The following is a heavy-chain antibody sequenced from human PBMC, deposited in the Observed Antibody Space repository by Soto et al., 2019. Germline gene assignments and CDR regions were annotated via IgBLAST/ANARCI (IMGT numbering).Heavy chain of an antibody. V-gene: IGHV4-31*03. J-gene: IGHJ4*02. CDR2: IYYSGST. CDR3: ARSGYSYGPNPLLY. CDR1: GGSISSGGYY. D-gene: IGHD5-18*01. Sequence: SETLSLTCTVSGGSISSGGYYWSWIRQHPGKGLEWIGYIYYSGSTYYNPSLKSRVTISVDTSKNQFSLKLSSVTAADTAVYYCARSGYSYGPNPLLYWGQGTLATVS.